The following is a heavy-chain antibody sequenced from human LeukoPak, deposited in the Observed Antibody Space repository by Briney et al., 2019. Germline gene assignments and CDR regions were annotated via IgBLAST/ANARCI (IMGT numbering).Heavy chain of an antibody. CDR2: IYPGDSDT. Sequence: GESRHISCKGSGYSFTSYWIGWVRQMPGKGLEWMGTIYPGDSDTRYSPSFQGQVTISADKSISTAYLQWSSLKASDTAMYYCARLEYCSGGSCYGFSYFDYWGQGTLVTVSS. V-gene: IGHV5-51*01. J-gene: IGHJ4*02. D-gene: IGHD2-15*01. CDR3: ARLEYCSGGSCYGFSYFDY. CDR1: GYSFTSYW.